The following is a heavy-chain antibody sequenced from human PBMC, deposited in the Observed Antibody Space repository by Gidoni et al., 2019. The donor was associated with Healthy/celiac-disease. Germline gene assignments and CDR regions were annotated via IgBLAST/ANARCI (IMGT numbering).Heavy chain of an antibody. J-gene: IGHJ4*02. CDR2: ISSSSSYI. D-gene: IGHD5-12*01. Sequence: EVQLVESGGGLVKPGGSLRLSCAASGFTFSSYSMNWVRQAPGKGLEWVSSISSSSSYIYYADSVKGRFTISRDNAKNSLYLQMNSLRAEDTAVYYCARAHSGYDEGALGYWGQGTLVTVSS. V-gene: IGHV3-21*01. CDR1: GFTFSSYS. CDR3: ARAHSGYDEGALGY.